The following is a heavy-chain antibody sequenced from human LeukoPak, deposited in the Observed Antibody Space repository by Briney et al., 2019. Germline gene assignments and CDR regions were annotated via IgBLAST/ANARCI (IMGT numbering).Heavy chain of an antibody. CDR1: GFSLSDYY. D-gene: IGHD4-17*01. J-gene: IGHJ4*02. Sequence: GGSLRLSCAASGFSLSDYYMTWIRQAAGKGLEWVSYISGSSTYTNYADSVKGRFTISRGNAKNSLYLQMDSQRAEDTAVYFCAREFSFRGDSTLTTLRYFDYWGQGTLVTVSS. CDR2: ISGSSTYT. CDR3: AREFSFRGDSTLTTLRYFDY. V-gene: IGHV3-11*05.